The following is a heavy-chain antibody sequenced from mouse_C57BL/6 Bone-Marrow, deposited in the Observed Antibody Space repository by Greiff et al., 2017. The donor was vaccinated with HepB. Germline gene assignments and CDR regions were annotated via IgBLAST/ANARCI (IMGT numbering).Heavy chain of an antibody. Sequence: EVQLVESGPGMVKPSQSLSLTCTVTGYSITSGYDWHWIRHLPGNTLEWMGYISYSGSTNYNPSLKSRISITHDTSKNHFFLKLSSVITEDTATYYGAGEDFTWDWYFDVWGTGTTVTVSS. CDR2: ISYSGST. CDR1: GYSITSGYD. V-gene: IGHV3-1*01. D-gene: IGHD4-1*01. J-gene: IGHJ1*03. CDR3: AGEDFTWDWYFDV.